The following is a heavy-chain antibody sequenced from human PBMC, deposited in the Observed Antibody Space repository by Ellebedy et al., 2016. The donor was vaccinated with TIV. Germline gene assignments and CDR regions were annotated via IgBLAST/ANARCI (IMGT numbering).Heavy chain of an antibody. V-gene: IGHV3-9*01. CDR2: IIWHSGTI. CDR1: GFMFADYA. J-gene: IGHJ4*02. CDR3: AADMRTWGPAAPDS. D-gene: IGHD6-13*01. Sequence: PGGSLRLSCAASGFMFADYAMHWVRQAPGKGLEWVSGIIWHSGTIGYADSVKGRFTISRANAKNSLYLQMNSLRGEDTGVYYWAADMRTWGPAAPDSWGQGTLVTVSS.